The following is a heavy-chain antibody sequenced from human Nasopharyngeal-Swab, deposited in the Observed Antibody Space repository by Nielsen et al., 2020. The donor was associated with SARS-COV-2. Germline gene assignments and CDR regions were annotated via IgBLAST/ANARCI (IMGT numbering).Heavy chain of an antibody. CDR2: VKSKRSGGTL. CDR1: GFTSVTPFSDAW. J-gene: IGHJ6*02. V-gene: IGHV3-15*01. CDR3: TWKVDFFCRMGV. D-gene: IGHD1-1*01. Sequence: GESLKISCAASGFTSVTPFSDAWLNGVRQAPGRGREWVSRVKSKRSGGTLDYAAPVKGRFTISSDDSRNTLYLQMNSLKIEDTGVYYCTWKVDFFCRMGVWGQGTTVIVSS.